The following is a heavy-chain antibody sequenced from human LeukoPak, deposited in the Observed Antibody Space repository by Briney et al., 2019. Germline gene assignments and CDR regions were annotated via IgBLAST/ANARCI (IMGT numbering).Heavy chain of an antibody. V-gene: IGHV4-34*01. CDR1: GGSFSGYY. Sequence: SETLSLTCAVYGGSFSGYYWSWIRQPPGKGLEWIGEINHSGSTNYNPSLKSRVTISVDTSKNQFSLKLSSVTAADTAVYYCATIVVVPAANWFDPWGQGTLVTVSS. CDR2: INHSGST. CDR3: ATIVVVPAANWFDP. D-gene: IGHD2-2*01. J-gene: IGHJ5*02.